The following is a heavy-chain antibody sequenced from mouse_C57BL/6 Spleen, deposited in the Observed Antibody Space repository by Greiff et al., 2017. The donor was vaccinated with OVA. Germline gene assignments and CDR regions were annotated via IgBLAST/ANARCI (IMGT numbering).Heavy chain of an antibody. D-gene: IGHD2-1*01. CDR1: GYAFSSSW. V-gene: IGHV1-82*01. CDR3: ASRYGNSYYFDY. J-gene: IGHJ2*01. Sequence: VQLQQSGPELVKPGASVKISCKASGYAFSSSWMNWVKQRPGKGLEWIGRIYPGDGDTNYNGKFKGKATLTADKSSSTADMQLSSLTSEDSAVYVCASRYGNSYYFDYWGQGTTLTVSS. CDR2: IYPGDGDT.